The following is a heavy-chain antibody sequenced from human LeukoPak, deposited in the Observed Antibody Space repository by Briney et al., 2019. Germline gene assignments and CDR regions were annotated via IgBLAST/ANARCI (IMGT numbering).Heavy chain of an antibody. CDR1: GVSISTYS. V-gene: IGHV4-59*12. Sequence: PSETLSLTCTVSGVSISTYSWSWVRQPPGKGLEWIGFIFHSGNTTYNPYLKSRVTISVDTPKNQFSLKLSSVTAADTAVYYCARDLRGTMVRAPGYFDLWGRGTLVTVSS. J-gene: IGHJ2*01. D-gene: IGHD3-10*01. CDR2: IFHSGNT. CDR3: ARDLRGTMVRAPGYFDL.